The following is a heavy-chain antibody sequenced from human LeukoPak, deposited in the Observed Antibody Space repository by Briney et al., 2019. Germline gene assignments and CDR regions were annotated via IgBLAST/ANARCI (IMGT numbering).Heavy chain of an antibody. CDR1: DGSISSSSYY. V-gene: IGHV4-39*01. J-gene: IGHJ4*02. Sequence: SETLSLTCTGSDGSISSSSYYWGWIRQPPGKGLEWIGSIYYSGSTYYNPSLKSRVTISVDTSKNQFSLKLSSVTAADTAVYYCARLAGATKGFDYWGQGTLVTVSS. CDR2: IYYSGST. CDR3: ARLAGATKGFDY. D-gene: IGHD1-26*01.